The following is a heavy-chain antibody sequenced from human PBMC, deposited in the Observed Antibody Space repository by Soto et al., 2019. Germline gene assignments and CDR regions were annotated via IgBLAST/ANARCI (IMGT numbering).Heavy chain of an antibody. CDR3: ARDGGFYYDSSGYYPGY. J-gene: IGHJ4*02. Sequence: GSLRLACAASGXTFSSYSMDWVRQAPGKGLEWGAVISYEGSNKYYADAVKGRFSISRYNSDNTLYLQMNRLRDEDTAVYYCARDGGFYYDSSGYYPGYWGQGTLGTVSS. V-gene: IGHV3-30-3*01. CDR2: ISYEGSNK. CDR1: GXTFSSYS. D-gene: IGHD3-22*01.